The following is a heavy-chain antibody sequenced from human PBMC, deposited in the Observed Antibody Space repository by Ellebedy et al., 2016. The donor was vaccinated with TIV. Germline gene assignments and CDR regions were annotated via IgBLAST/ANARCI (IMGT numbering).Heavy chain of an antibody. J-gene: IGHJ4*02. CDR1: GFTFISYW. CDR3: ARDTLVGVTDSYFDY. Sequence: PGGSLRLSCAASGFTFISYWLSWVLQAPGKGLEWVANIKQDGSKRFYVDSVKGRITISRDNAKNSLYLQMNNLRAEDTAVYYCARDTLVGVTDSYFDYWGQGTLVTVSS. CDR2: IKQDGSKR. V-gene: IGHV3-7*03. D-gene: IGHD1-26*01.